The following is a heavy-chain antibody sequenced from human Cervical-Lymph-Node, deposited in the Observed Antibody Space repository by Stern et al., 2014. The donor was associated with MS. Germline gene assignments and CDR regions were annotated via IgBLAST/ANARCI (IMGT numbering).Heavy chain of an antibody. D-gene: IGHD6-6*01. CDR2: IIPMFDKA. CDR1: GGTFSRYA. J-gene: IGHJ4*02. CDR3: ARGEAAHFDY. Sequence: QLVQSRAEVKKPGSSVKVSCKASGGTFSRYAVSWVRQAPGQGVEGVGWIIPMFDKAAYAQKFQGRVTITADESSSTVYMELSSLRSDDTAVYYCARGEAAHFDYWGQGTLVTVSS. V-gene: IGHV1-69*01.